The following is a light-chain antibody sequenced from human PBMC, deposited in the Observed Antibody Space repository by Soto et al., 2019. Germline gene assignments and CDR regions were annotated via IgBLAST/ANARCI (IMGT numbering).Light chain of an antibody. CDR3: AAWDDSLNVV. J-gene: IGLJ2*01. V-gene: IGLV1-44*01. Sequence: QSVLTQPPSASGTPGQRVTISGSGSSSNIGSNTVNWYQHLPGTAPKLLISSDNQRPSGVPDRFSGSKSGTSASLAISGLQSEDEADYYCAAWDDSLNVVFGGGTKLTVL. CDR2: SDN. CDR1: SSNIGSNT.